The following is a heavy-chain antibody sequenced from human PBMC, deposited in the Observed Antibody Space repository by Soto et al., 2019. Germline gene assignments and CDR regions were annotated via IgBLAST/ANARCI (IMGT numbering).Heavy chain of an antibody. Sequence: ASETLSLTCTVSGGSISSGDYYWSWIRQPPGKGLEWIGYIYYNGNTYYSLSLKSRVTISVDTSKNQFSLKLSSVTAADTAVYYCASSSSAAEIDYWGQGTLVTVSS. CDR2: IYYNGNT. CDR1: GGSISSGDYY. V-gene: IGHV4-30-4*01. D-gene: IGHD3-10*01. CDR3: ASSSSAAEIDY. J-gene: IGHJ4*02.